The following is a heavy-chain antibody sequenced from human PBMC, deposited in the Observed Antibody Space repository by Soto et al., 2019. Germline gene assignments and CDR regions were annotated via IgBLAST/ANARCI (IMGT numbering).Heavy chain of an antibody. V-gene: IGHV3-23*01. Sequence: EVQLLESGGGLVQPGGSLRLSCAASGFTFSSYAMSWVRQAPGKGLEWVSLIGGSGGITYYADSVKCRFTISRDNSKNTLYLQMNSLRAEDTAVYYCAKTAARGVILSDFDYWGQGTLVTVSS. CDR3: AKTAARGVILSDFDY. J-gene: IGHJ4*02. CDR1: GFTFSSYA. CDR2: IGGSGGIT. D-gene: IGHD3-16*01.